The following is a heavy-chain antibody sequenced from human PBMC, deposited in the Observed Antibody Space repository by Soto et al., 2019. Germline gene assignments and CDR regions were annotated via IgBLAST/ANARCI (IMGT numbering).Heavy chain of an antibody. CDR2: IWYDGSNK. CDR3: ARDKLAVANYYFDY. V-gene: IGHV3-33*08. Sequence: PGGSLRLSCAASGFTFSSYGMHWVRQAPGKGLEWVAVIWYDGSNKYYADSVKGRFTISRDNSKNTLYLQMNSLRAEDTAVYYCARDKLAVANYYFDYWGQGTLVTVSS. D-gene: IGHD6-19*01. J-gene: IGHJ4*02. CDR1: GFTFSSYG.